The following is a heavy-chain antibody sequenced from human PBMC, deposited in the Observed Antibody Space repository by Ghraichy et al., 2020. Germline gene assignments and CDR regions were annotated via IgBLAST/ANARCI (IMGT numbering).Heavy chain of an antibody. Sequence: GSLRLSCAASGVIFSDYYMTWIRQAPGKGLEWVSSISSSSKTIDYADSVKGRFTISRDNAKNSLSLQMNSLRAEDTAVYYCVRSDLHSSGIFYYWGQGTLVTVSS. CDR3: VRSDLHSSGIFYY. J-gene: IGHJ4*02. CDR1: GVIFSDYY. CDR2: ISSSSKTI. D-gene: IGHD3-22*01. V-gene: IGHV3-11*01.